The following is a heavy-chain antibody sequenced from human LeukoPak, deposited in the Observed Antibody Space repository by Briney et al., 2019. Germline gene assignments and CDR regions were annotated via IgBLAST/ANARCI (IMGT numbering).Heavy chain of an antibody. J-gene: IGHJ4*02. V-gene: IGHV3-23*01. CDR3: AKGRSSGWYGFDY. CDR1: GFTFSSYA. CDR2: ISGSGGST. Sequence: GGSLRLSCAASGFTFSSYAMSWVRQAPGKGLEWVSAISGSGGSTYYADSVKGRFTISRDNSKNTLYLQMNSLRAEDTAVCYCAKGRSSGWYGFDYWGQGTLVTVSS. D-gene: IGHD6-19*01.